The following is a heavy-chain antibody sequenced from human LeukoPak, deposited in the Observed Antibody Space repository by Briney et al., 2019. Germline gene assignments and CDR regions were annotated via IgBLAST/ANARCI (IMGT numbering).Heavy chain of an antibody. D-gene: IGHD2-15*01. Sequence: PSQTLSLTCTVSGGSISSGGYYWTWIRQHPGKGLEWIGYIYYSGSTYYNPSLKSRVTISVDTSMNQFSLRLSSVTAADTAVYYCALGYCGGGSCYAREYFQHWGQGTLVTVSS. V-gene: IGHV4-31*03. J-gene: IGHJ1*01. CDR2: IYYSGST. CDR1: GGSISSGGYY. CDR3: ALGYCGGGSCYAREYFQH.